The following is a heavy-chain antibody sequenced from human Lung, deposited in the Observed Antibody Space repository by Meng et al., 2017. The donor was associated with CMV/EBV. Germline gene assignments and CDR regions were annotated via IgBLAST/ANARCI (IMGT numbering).Heavy chain of an antibody. J-gene: IGHJ4*02. D-gene: IGHD3-22*01. V-gene: IGHV4-39*01. Sequence: SETLSLTCTVSGGSISSSSYYWGWIRQPPGKGLEWIGSIYYSGSTYYNPSLKSRVTISVDTSKNQYSLKLSSVTAADTAVYYCASTEDYYDSSGYDYWGQGTLVTVSS. CDR3: ASTEDYYDSSGYDY. CDR1: GGSISSSSYY. CDR2: IYYSGST.